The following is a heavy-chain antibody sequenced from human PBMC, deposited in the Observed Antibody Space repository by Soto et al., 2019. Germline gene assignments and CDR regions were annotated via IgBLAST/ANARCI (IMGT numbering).Heavy chain of an antibody. V-gene: IGHV3-15*01. J-gene: IGHJ4*02. Sequence: PGGSLRLSCAASGFTFSNAWMSWVRQAPGKGLEWVGRIKSKTDGGTTDYAAPVKGRFTISRDDSKNTLYLQMNSLKTEDTAVYYCTTDLVVVVAANIDYWGQGTLVTVSS. CDR2: IKSKTDGGTT. D-gene: IGHD2-15*01. CDR3: TTDLVVVVAANIDY. CDR1: GFTFSNAW.